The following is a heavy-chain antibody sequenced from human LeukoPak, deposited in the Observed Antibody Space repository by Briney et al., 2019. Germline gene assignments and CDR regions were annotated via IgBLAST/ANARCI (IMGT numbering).Heavy chain of an antibody. J-gene: IGHJ3*02. Sequence: GASVNVSCKASGYTFTSYYMHWVRQAPGQGLEWMGWINAGNGNTKYSQKFQGRVTITRDTSASTAYMELSSLRSEDTAVYYCARVGSSSWYGGYDAFDIWGQGTMVTVSS. CDR2: INAGNGNT. CDR1: GYTFTSYY. CDR3: ARVGSSSWYGGYDAFDI. D-gene: IGHD6-13*01. V-gene: IGHV1-3*01.